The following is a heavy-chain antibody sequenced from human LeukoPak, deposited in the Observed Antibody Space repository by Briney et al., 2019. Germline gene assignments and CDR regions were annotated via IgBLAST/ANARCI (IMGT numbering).Heavy chain of an antibody. Sequence: PSETLSLTCTVSGGSISRYYGSWVRQSPGKGLEWIGYIFTSGWTDYNPSLKSRVTMSVDTSKNQLSMELRFLTAADTAVYYCATSHDVKTAPYDLWGQGTLVTVSS. CDR2: IFTSGWT. D-gene: IGHD2-21*01. CDR3: ATSHDVKTAPYDL. V-gene: IGHV4-4*09. CDR1: GGSISRYY. J-gene: IGHJ5*02.